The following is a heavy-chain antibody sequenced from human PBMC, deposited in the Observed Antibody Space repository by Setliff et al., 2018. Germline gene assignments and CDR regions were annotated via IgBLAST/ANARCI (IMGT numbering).Heavy chain of an antibody. CDR3: ARAPLESGYYYGQGHYFDN. J-gene: IGHJ4*02. CDR1: GGTFSSYA. V-gene: IGHV1-69*13. D-gene: IGHD5-18*01. Sequence: GASVKVSCKASGGTFSSYAIDWVRQAPGQGLEWMGGIIPMFGTTNYAQRFRGRVTITADESTTTAYLELSSLRSEVTAVYYCARAPLESGYYYGQGHYFDNWGQGTLVTVSS. CDR2: IIPMFGTT.